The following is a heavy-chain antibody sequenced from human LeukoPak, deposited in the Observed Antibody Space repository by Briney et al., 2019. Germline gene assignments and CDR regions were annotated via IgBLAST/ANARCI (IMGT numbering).Heavy chain of an antibody. V-gene: IGHV4-39*01. J-gene: IGHJ4*02. D-gene: IGHD3-16*02. Sequence: SETLSLTCTVSGGSIISSNYWWGWIRQPPGKGLEWIGSIYYSGSTYYNPSLKSRVTISVDTSKNQFSLSLSSVTAADTALYFCARQRQFGGVIAFDYWGQGTLVTVSS. CDR1: GGSIISSNYW. CDR3: ARQRQFGGVIAFDY. CDR2: IYYSGST.